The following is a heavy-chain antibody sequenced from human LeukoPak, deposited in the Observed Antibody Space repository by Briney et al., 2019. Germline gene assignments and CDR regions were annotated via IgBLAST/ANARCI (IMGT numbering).Heavy chain of an antibody. V-gene: IGHV3-33*01. CDR2: IWYDGSNK. Sequence: GRSLRLSCAASGFNFSNYGMHWVRQAPGKGLEWVAVIWYDGSNKYYGDSVKGRFTISRDNSKNTLYLQMNSLRAEDTAVYYCAIATVGIMDVWGQGTTVTVSS. CDR1: GFNFSNYG. CDR3: AIATVGIMDV. J-gene: IGHJ6*02. D-gene: IGHD4-11*01.